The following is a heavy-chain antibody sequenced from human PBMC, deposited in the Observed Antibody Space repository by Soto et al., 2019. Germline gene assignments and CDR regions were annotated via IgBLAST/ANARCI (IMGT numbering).Heavy chain of an antibody. CDR2: IIPIFGTA. D-gene: IGHD2-21*02. V-gene: IGHV1-69*06. CDR1: GGTFSSYA. CDR3: ARAYCGGDCPPGY. Sequence: SVKVPFKASGGTFSSYAISWLRQAPGQGLEWMGGIIPIFGTANYAQKFQGRVTITADKSTSTAYMELSSLRSEDTAVYYCARAYCGGDCPPGYWGQGTLVTVSS. J-gene: IGHJ4*02.